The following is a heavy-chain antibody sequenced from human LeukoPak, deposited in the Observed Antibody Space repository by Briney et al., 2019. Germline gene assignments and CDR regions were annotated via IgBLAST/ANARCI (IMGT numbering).Heavy chain of an antibody. CDR1: GGSISNYY. CDR2: IYYTGST. V-gene: IGHV4-59*01. D-gene: IGHD4/OR15-4a*01. CDR3: ASGAYFDY. J-gene: IGHJ4*02. Sequence: PSETLSLTCTVSGGSISNYYWNWIRQSPGKGLEWIGSIYYTGSTNYNPSLKSRVTMSVDTSKTQFSLKLSSVTAADTAVYYCASGAYFDYWGQGTLVTVSS.